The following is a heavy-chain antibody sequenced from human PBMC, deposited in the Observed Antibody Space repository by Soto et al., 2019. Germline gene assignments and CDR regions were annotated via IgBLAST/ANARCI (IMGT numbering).Heavy chain of an antibody. J-gene: IGHJ4*02. D-gene: IGHD5-18*01. V-gene: IGHV2-5*02. Sequence: QITLKESGPTRVKPTQTLALTCTFSGFSLTTSGVGVGWIRKTPGKALEWLAVIYWDDDKRYNPSLKNRLTITKDTSKDQVVLIMADMDAVDTATYFCAHRGYMYGNWDHGYFDYWGQGNLVTVSS. CDR3: AHRGYMYGNWDHGYFDY. CDR2: IYWDDDK. CDR1: GFSLTTSGVG.